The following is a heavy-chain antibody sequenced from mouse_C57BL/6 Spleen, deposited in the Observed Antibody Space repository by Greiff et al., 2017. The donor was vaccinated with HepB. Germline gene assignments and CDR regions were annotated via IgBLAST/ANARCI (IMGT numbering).Heavy chain of an antibody. CDR1: GYTFTSYT. CDR3: AREGKPYYAMDY. J-gene: IGHJ4*01. Sequence: QVTLKVSGAELARPGASVKMSCKASGYTFTSYTMHWVKQRPGQGLEWIGYINPSSGYTKYNQKFKDKATLTADKSSSTAYMQLSSLTSEDSAVYYSAREGKPYYAMDYWGQGTSVTVSS. CDR2: INPSSGYT. V-gene: IGHV1-4*01.